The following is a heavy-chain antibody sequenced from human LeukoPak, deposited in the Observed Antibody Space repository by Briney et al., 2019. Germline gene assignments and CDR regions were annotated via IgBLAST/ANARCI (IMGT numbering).Heavy chain of an antibody. J-gene: IGHJ4*02. Sequence: GGSLRLSCAASGFTFTGHTMTWLRQAPGKGLEWVSIIGGRDDRTYYADSVKGRFTISRDNTKNILYLQMNSLRAEDTAVYYCAKDPNPFYDFWSGYKWGQGTLVTVSS. V-gene: IGHV3-23*01. CDR2: IGGRDDRT. D-gene: IGHD3-3*01. CDR1: GFTFTGHT. CDR3: AKDPNPFYDFWSGYK.